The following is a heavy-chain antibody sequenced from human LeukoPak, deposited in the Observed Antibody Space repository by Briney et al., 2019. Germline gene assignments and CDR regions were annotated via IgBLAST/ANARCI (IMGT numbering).Heavy chain of an antibody. CDR1: GYSFTTYY. CDR2: INPKSGGT. V-gene: IGHV1-2*02. D-gene: IGHD3-3*01. Sequence: GPVKVSCKASGYSFTTYYMHWVRQAPGQGLEWMGWINPKSGGTDYAQKFQGRVTMTRDTFISTAYMELSSLRSDDTAIYFCAFDFWSGYIYWGQGTLVTVSS. CDR3: AFDFWSGYIY. J-gene: IGHJ4*02.